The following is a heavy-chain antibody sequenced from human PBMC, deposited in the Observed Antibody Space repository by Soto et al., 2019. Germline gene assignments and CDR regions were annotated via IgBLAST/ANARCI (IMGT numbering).Heavy chain of an antibody. J-gene: IGHJ3*02. CDR2: IYPGDSDT. Sequence: GESLKISCKGSGYSFTSYWIGWVRQMPGKGLEWMGIIYPGDSDTRYSPSFQGQVTISADKSISTPYLQWGSLKASDTAMYYCARSPEGLSDAFDIWGQGTMVTVSS. V-gene: IGHV5-51*01. D-gene: IGHD2-2*01. CDR3: ARSPEGLSDAFDI. CDR1: GYSFTSYW.